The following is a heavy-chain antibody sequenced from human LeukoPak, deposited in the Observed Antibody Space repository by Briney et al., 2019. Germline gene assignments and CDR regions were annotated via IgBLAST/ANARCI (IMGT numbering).Heavy chain of an antibody. Sequence: GGSLRLSCAGSGFTFSSYAMSWVRQASGKGLEWVSAISDSGDYTYYADSVKGRFTISRDNSKNTLYLHVNSLRAEDTAVYYCAKDTSIGKYCTSGVCSPFDYWGQGTLVTVSS. CDR2: ISDSGDYT. CDR3: AKDTSIGKYCTSGVCSPFDY. J-gene: IGHJ4*02. CDR1: GFTFSSYA. V-gene: IGHV3-23*01. D-gene: IGHD2-8*01.